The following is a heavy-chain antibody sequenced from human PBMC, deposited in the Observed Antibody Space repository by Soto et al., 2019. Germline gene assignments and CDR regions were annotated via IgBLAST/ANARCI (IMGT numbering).Heavy chain of an antibody. Sequence: SETLSLTCAVYGGSFSGYYWSWIRQPPGKGLEWIGEINHSGSTNYNPSLKSRVTISVDTSKDQFSLKLSSVTAADTAVYYCAREDYYDSSGYYPLDYWGQGTLVTVSS. CDR3: AREDYYDSSGYYPLDY. J-gene: IGHJ4*02. V-gene: IGHV4-34*01. CDR2: INHSGST. D-gene: IGHD3-22*01. CDR1: GGSFSGYY.